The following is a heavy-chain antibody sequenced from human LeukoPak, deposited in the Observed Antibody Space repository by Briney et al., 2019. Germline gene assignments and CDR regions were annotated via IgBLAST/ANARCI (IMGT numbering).Heavy chain of an antibody. V-gene: IGHV3-30-3*01. CDR2: ISYDGSNK. CDR1: GFTFSSYA. CDR3: ASNPSTEDD. J-gene: IGHJ4*02. D-gene: IGHD1-26*01. Sequence: PGGSLRLSCAASGFTFSSYAMHWVRQAPGKGLEWVAVISYDGSNKYCADSVKGRFTISRDNSKNTLYLQMNSLRAEDTAVYYCASNPSTEDDWGQGTLVTVSS.